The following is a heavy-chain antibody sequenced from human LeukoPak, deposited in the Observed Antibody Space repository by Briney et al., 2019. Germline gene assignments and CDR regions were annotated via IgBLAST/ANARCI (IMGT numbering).Heavy chain of an antibody. CDR2: ISYDGGNK. CDR1: GFTFSIYA. V-gene: IGHV3-30-3*01. D-gene: IGHD3-22*01. CDR3: ARGADSSGYEDLDY. J-gene: IGHJ4*02. Sequence: GGSLRLSCAASGFTFSIYAMHWVRQAPGKGLEWVAVISYDGGNKYYADSVKGRFTISRDNSKNTLYLQMNNLRAEDTAVYYCARGADSSGYEDLDYWGQGTLVTVSS.